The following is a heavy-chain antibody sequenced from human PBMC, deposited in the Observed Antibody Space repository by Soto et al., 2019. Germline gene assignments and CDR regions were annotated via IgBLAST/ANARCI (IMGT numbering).Heavy chain of an antibody. Sequence: QVQLVQSGAAVKKPGSSVKVSCKASGGTFSSYTISWVRQAPGQGLEWMGRIIPILGIANYAQKFQGRVTITADKSTSTAYMELSSLRSEDTAVYYCVRGPLGYGDYGDYWGQGTLVTVSS. J-gene: IGHJ4*02. D-gene: IGHD4-17*01. CDR2: IIPILGIA. V-gene: IGHV1-69*02. CDR3: VRGPLGYGDYGDY. CDR1: GGTFSSYT.